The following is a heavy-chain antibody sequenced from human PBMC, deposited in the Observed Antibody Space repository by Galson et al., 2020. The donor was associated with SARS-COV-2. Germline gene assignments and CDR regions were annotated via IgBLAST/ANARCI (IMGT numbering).Heavy chain of an antibody. CDR1: GGSVSSSSYY. Sequence: PETLSLTCTVSGGSVSSSSYYWGRIRQPPGKGLEWIGTIYYGGSTYYNPSLKSRVTISVDTSKNQFSLKLSPVTAEDTAVYYCARTRGTNIVIACWGQGTLVTVYS. J-gene: IGHJ4*02. CDR2: IYYGGST. V-gene: IGHV4-39*01. CDR3: ARTRGTNIVIAC. D-gene: IGHD3-22*01.